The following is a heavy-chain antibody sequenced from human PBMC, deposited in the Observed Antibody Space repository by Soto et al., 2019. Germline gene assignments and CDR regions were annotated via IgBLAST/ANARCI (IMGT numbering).Heavy chain of an antibody. Sequence: LGESLKISCKGSGYSFTSYWIGWVRQMPGKGLEWMGIIYPGDSDTRYSPSFQGQVTISADKSISTAYLQWSSLKASDTATYYCARPRDGYNWAFDYWGQGTLVTVSS. V-gene: IGHV5-51*01. CDR3: ARPRDGYNWAFDY. CDR2: IYPGDSDT. J-gene: IGHJ4*02. CDR1: GYSFTSYW. D-gene: IGHD5-12*01.